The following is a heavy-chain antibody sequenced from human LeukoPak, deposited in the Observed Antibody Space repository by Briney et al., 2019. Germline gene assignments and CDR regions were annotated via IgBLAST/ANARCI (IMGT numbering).Heavy chain of an antibody. D-gene: IGHD6-13*01. V-gene: IGHV1-69*02. CDR2: IIPILGIA. Sequence: AASVKVSCKASGGTLSSYTISWVRQAPGQGLEWMGRIIPILGIANYAQKFQGRVTITADKSTSTAYMELSSLRSEDTAVYYCARGDSSSWYNQEYHFDYWGQGTLVTVPS. CDR1: GGTLSSYT. CDR3: ARGDSSSWYNQEYHFDY. J-gene: IGHJ4*02.